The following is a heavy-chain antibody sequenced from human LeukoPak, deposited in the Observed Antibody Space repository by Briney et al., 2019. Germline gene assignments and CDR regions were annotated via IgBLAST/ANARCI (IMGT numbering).Heavy chain of an antibody. Sequence: PGGSLRLSCAAPGFTFSSYNMNWVRQAPGKGLEWVSSISSSSSYIYYADSVKGRFTISRDNAKNSLYLQMNSLRAEDTAVYYCARERGYSYGYGDYRGQGTLVAVSS. CDR2: ISSSSSYI. V-gene: IGHV3-21*01. D-gene: IGHD5-18*01. CDR3: ARERGYSYGYGDY. J-gene: IGHJ4*02. CDR1: GFTFSSYN.